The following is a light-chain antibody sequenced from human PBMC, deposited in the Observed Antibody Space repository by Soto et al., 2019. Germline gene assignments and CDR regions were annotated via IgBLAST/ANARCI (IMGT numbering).Light chain of an antibody. CDR2: GAS. CDR3: QQYGSSPFQYT. Sequence: EIVLTQSPGTLSLSPGERATLSCRASQSVSSSYLAWYQQKPGQAPRLLIYGASSRATGIPDRFSSSGSGTDFTLTISRLEPEDFAVYYCQQYGSSPFQYTFGQGTKLEIK. J-gene: IGKJ2*01. CDR1: QSVSSSY. V-gene: IGKV3-20*01.